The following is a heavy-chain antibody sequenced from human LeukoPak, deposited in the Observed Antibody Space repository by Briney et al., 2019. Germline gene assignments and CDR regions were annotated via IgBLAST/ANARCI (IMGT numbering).Heavy chain of an antibody. CDR1: GGSISSYY. V-gene: IGHV4-59*01. D-gene: IGHD6-19*01. Sequence: SETLSLTCTVSGGSISSYYWSWIRQPPGKGLEWIGYIYYSGSTNYNPSLKSRVTISVDTSKSQFSLKLSSVTAADTAVYYCARVGSGFWFDPWGQGTLVTVSS. J-gene: IGHJ5*02. CDR3: ARVGSGFWFDP. CDR2: IYYSGST.